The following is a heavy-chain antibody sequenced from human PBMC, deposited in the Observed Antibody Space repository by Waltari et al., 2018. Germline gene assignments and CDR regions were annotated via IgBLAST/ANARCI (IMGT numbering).Heavy chain of an antibody. CDR3: TTDLWDGPETYYNG. D-gene: IGHD3-10*01. CDR2: IKNRADGGTT. CDR1: GYIFRNAG. Sequence: EVQLVESGGGWVKPGGSLSLSWAAAGYIFRNAGGGWVRQAPGQGLEWVGRIKNRADGGTTDYAAPVKGRFILSRDDAKNTLYLQMNSLITEDTAVYYCTTDLWDGPETYYNGWGQGTLVTVSS. J-gene: IGHJ4*02. V-gene: IGHV3-15*01.